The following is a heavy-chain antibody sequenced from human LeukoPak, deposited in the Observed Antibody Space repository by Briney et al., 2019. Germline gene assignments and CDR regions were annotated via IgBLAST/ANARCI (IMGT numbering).Heavy chain of an antibody. CDR2: IYYSGST. D-gene: IGHD6-19*01. CDR1: GGSVNTIDYN. V-gene: IGHV4-30-4*08. Sequence: SETLSLTCSVSGGSVNTIDYNWGWIRQPRGKGLEWIGYIYYSGSTYYNPSLKSRVTISVDTSKNQFSLKLSSVTAADTAAYFCARDGAVAGTENWFDPWGQGTLVTVSS. J-gene: IGHJ5*02. CDR3: ARDGAVAGTENWFDP.